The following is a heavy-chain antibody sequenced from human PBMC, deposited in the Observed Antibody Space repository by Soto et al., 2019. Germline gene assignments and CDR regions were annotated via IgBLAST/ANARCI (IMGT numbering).Heavy chain of an antibody. CDR3: AISQDRGGRTTFIY. V-gene: IGHV3-9*01. J-gene: IGHJ4*01. CDR2: INWKSDI. CDR1: GFSVDDSA. D-gene: IGHD3-16*01. Sequence: GGCLRLSCAVCGFSVDDSAMHWVRQAPEKGLEWVSGINWKSDIGYADSVKGRFTISRDNAENSLYLQMNSLRAEDTALYYCAISQDRGGRTTFIYWGQGTQVTVPS.